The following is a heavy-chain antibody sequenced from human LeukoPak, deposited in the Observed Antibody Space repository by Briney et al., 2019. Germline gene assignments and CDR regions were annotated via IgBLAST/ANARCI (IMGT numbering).Heavy chain of an antibody. CDR1: GFTFSSYA. Sequence: GGSLRLSCAASGFTFSSYAMSWVRQAPGKGLEWVAVISYDGSNKYYADSVKGRFTISRDNSKSTLYLQMNSLRAEDTAVYYCAREGRSGYYYYYYGMDVWGQGTTVTVSS. J-gene: IGHJ6*02. CDR3: AREGRSGYYYYYYGMDV. CDR2: ISYDGSNK. V-gene: IGHV3-30-3*01. D-gene: IGHD3-22*01.